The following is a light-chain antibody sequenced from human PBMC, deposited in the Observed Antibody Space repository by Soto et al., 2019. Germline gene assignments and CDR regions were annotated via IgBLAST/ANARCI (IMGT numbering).Light chain of an antibody. V-gene: IGKV4-1*01. CDR1: QSGLYDSNTRNY. J-gene: IGKJ2*01. CDR3: HQFYGRPYT. CDR2: WSS. Sequence: DFVMTQSPDSLAVSLGERATINCKSSQSGLYDSNTRNYLAWYQQKPGQPPKLLIYWSSTRESGVPDRFSGSGSETDFTLTISSLQAEDVAVYFCHQFYGRPYTCGQWTKLEIK.